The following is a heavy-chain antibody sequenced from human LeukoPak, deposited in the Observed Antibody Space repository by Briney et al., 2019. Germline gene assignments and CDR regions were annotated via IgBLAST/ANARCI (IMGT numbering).Heavy chain of an antibody. D-gene: IGHD3-10*01. J-gene: IGHJ4*02. V-gene: IGHV4-34*01. Sequence: SETLSLTCAVYGGSFSGYYWSWIRQPPGKGLEWIGEINHSGSTNYNPSPKSRVTISVDTSKNQFSLKLSSVTAADTAVYYCARGRNYYYGSGSYYFDYWGQGTLVTVSS. CDR1: GGSFSGYY. CDR2: INHSGST. CDR3: ARGRNYYYGSGSYYFDY.